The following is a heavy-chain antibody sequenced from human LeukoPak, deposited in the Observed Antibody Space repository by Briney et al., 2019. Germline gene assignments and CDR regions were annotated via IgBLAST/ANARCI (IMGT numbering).Heavy chain of an antibody. CDR1: GGSISSYY. Sequence: SETLSLTCTVSGGSISSYYWSWIWQPPGKGLEWIGYIYYSGSTNYNPSLKSRVTISVDTSKNQFSLKLSSVTAADTAVYYCATQQLVPWFDPWGQGTLVTVSS. CDR3: ATQQLVPWFDP. V-gene: IGHV4-59*01. J-gene: IGHJ5*02. CDR2: IYYSGST. D-gene: IGHD6-13*01.